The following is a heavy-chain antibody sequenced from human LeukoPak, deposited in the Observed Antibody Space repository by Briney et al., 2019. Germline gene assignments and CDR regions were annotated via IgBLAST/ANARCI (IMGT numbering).Heavy chain of an antibody. CDR3: ARDQPHYDILTGYYIGSGDAFDI. J-gene: IGHJ3*02. V-gene: IGHV4-61*05. CDR2: IYYSGST. CDR1: GGSISGSSYY. Sequence: MPSETLSLACTVSGGSISGSSYYWGWIRQPPGKGLEWIGYIYYSGSTNYNPSLKSRVTISVDTSKNQFSLKLSSVTAADTAVYYCARDQPHYDILTGYYIGSGDAFDIWGQGTMVTVSS. D-gene: IGHD3-9*01.